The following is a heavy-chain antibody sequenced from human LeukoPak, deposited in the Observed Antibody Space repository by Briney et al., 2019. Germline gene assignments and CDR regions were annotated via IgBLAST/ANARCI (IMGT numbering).Heavy chain of an antibody. Sequence: SETLSLTCTVSGASVTSHFWNWIRQPAGKGLEWIGRIYTTSGSTNYNPSLKSRVTMSVDTSKNQFSLNLSSVTAADTAVYYCARDQGGSRRGSDYWGQGTLVTVSS. V-gene: IGHV4-4*07. CDR3: ARDQGGSRRGSDY. CDR2: IYTTSGST. D-gene: IGHD1-26*01. CDR1: GASVTSHF. J-gene: IGHJ4*02.